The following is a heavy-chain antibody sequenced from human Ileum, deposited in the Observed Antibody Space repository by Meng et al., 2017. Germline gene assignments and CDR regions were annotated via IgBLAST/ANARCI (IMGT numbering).Heavy chain of an antibody. CDR3: AKKACESTSCYRWYY. J-gene: IGHJ4*01. CDR1: GFTFSSYD. CDR2: ISGSGCST. Sequence: GESLKISCAASGFTFSSYDMSWVRQAPGKGLEWVSVISGSGCSTYYTDSVKGRFTISRDNSKNTLYLQMNSLRAEDTAVYYCAKKACESTSCYRWYYWGQGTLVTVSS. D-gene: IGHD2-2*02. V-gene: IGHV3-23*01.